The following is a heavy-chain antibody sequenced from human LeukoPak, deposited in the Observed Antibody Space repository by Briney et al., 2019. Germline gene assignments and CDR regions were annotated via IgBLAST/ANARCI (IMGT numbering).Heavy chain of an antibody. CDR1: GFTFSSYS. V-gene: IGHV3-48*04. D-gene: IGHD2-8*02. Sequence: GGSLRLSCAVSGFTFSSYSMTWVRQAPGKGLDWVSYIGSSGTTIFYADSVKGRFSISRDNAKNSLYLQMNTLRAEDTALYYCAKDLDGTGRFESPGNYWGQGTLVTVSS. CDR2: IGSSGTTI. J-gene: IGHJ4*02. CDR3: AKDLDGTGRFESPGNY.